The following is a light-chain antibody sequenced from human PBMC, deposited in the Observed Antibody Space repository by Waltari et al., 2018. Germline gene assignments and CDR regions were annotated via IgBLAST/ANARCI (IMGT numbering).Light chain of an antibody. J-gene: IGKJ5*01. V-gene: IGKV3-20*01. CDR3: QQYRTSSVT. Sequence: EIVLTQSPGTLSLSPGERATLSCRASQDISITYLAWYQQKPGLAPRLLIYNVFSRAPGIPDRFSGSGSGTDFTLTITRLEPEDFAMCYCQQYRTSSVTFGQGTRLDIK. CDR1: QDISITY. CDR2: NVF.